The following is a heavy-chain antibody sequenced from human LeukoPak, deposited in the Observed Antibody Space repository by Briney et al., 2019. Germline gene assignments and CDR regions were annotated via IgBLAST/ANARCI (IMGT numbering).Heavy chain of an antibody. D-gene: IGHD6-13*01. CDR1: GFTASSNY. J-gene: IGHJ5*02. Sequence: GGSLRLSCAASGFTASSNYMSWVRQAPGKGLEWVSVIYSGGSTYYADSVKGRFTISRDNSKNTLYLQVNSLRAEDTAVYYCARSKTSSSWYGNWFDPWGQGTLVTVSS. CDR3: ARSKTSSSWYGNWFDP. CDR2: IYSGGST. V-gene: IGHV3-53*01.